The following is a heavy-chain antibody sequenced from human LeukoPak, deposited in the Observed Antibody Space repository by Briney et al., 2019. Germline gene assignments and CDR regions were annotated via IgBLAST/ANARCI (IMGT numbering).Heavy chain of an antibody. CDR3: ARLKRQGSYYADY. CDR1: GGSISSSSYY. Sequence: SETLSLTCTVSGGSISSSSYYWGWIRQPPGKGLEWIGSIYYSGSTYYNPSLKSRVTISVDTSKNQFSLKLSSVTAADTAVYYCARLKRQGSYYADYWGQGTLVTVSS. D-gene: IGHD3-22*01. J-gene: IGHJ4*02. V-gene: IGHV4-39*01. CDR2: IYYSGST.